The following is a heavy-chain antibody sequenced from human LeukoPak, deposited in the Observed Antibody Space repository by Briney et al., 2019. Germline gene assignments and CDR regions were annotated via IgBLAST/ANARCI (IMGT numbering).Heavy chain of an antibody. CDR2: ISYDGSNK. Sequence: PGGSLRLSCAASGFTFSSYAMHWVRQAPGKGLEWVAVISYDGSNKYYADSVKGRFTISRDNSKNTLYLQMNSLRAEDTAVYYWATPGGYWGQGPLVTVSS. V-gene: IGHV3-30-3*01. CDR1: GFTFSSYA. J-gene: IGHJ4*02. CDR3: ATPGGY.